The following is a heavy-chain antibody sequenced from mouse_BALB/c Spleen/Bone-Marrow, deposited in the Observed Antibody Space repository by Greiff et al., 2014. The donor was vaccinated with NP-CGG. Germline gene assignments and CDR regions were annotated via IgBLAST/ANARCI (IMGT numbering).Heavy chain of an antibody. Sequence: VQLKDSGAELVKPGASVKLSCTASGFNTKDTYMHWVKQRPEQGLEWIGRIDPANGNTKYDPKFQGKATITADTSSNTAYLQLSSLTSEDTAVYYCAIYYYGSSGFAYWGRGTLVTVSA. CDR3: AIYYYGSSGFAY. CDR2: IDPANGNT. D-gene: IGHD1-1*01. CDR1: GFNTKDTY. V-gene: IGHV14-3*02. J-gene: IGHJ3*01.